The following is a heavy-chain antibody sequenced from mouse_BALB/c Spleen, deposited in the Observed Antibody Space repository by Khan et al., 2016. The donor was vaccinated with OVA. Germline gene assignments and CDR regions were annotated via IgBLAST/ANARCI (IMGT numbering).Heavy chain of an antibody. CDR3: ARSIMAN. Sequence: EVQLLETGPGLVKPSQSLSLTCTVTGYSITSDYAWNWIRQFPGNKLEWMGYISYSGSTSYNPSLKSRISITRDTSKNQFFLQLNSVTTEDTATDYCARSIMANWGQGTNLTVSS. J-gene: IGHJ2*01. V-gene: IGHV3-2*02. CDR2: ISYSGST. CDR1: GYSITSDYA.